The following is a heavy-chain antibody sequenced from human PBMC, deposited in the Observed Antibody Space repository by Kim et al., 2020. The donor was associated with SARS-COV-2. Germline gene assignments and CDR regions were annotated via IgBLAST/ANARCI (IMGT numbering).Heavy chain of an antibody. Sequence: GGSLRLSCAASGFTFDDYAMHWVRQAPGKGLEWVSVIRWNSGSIGYADSVKGRFTISRDNTKNSLYLQMNSLRAEDTALYYCAKAQAGGLPKGGWYFDLWGRGTLVTVSS. CDR3: AKAQAGGLPKGGWYFDL. D-gene: IGHD2-15*01. CDR2: IRWNSGSI. J-gene: IGHJ2*01. CDR1: GFTFDDYA. V-gene: IGHV3-9*01.